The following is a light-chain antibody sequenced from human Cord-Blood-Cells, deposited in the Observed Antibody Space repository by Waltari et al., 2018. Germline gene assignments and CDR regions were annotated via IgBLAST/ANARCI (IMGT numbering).Light chain of an antibody. J-gene: IGKJ1*01. Sequence: EIVFTQSPPTLSLSPGERATLACRASQSVRSYLAWYQQKPGQALRLLIYDASNRATGIPARFSGSGSGTDFTLTISSLEPEDFAVYYCQQRGNWPPVWTFGQGTKVEI. CDR3: QQRGNWPPVWT. CDR1: QSVRSY. V-gene: IGKV3-11*01. CDR2: DAS.